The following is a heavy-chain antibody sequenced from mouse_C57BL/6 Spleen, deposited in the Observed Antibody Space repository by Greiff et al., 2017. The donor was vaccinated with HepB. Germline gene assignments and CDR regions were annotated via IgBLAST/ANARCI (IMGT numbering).Heavy chain of an antibody. CDR3: TRDHYGDY. CDR2: IDPETGGT. Sequence: LVESGAELVRPGASVTLSCKASGYTFTDYEMHWVKQTPVHGLEWIGAIDPETGGTAYNQKFKGKAILTADKSSSTAYMELRSLTSEDSAVYYCTRDHYGDYWGQGTTLTVSS. J-gene: IGHJ2*01. CDR1: GYTFTDYE. D-gene: IGHD1-1*02. V-gene: IGHV1-15*01.